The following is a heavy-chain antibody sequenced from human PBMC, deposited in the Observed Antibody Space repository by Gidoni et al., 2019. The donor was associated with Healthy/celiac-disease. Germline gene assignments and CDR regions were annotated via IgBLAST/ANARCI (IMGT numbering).Heavy chain of an antibody. V-gene: IGHV4-34*01. Sequence: QVQLQQWGAGLLKPSETLSLTCAVYGGSFSGYYWSWIRQPPGKGLEWIGEINHSGSTNYNPSLKSRVTISVDTSKNQFSLKLSSVTAADTAVYYCARIAARYYSYYGMDVWGQGTTVTVSS. CDR1: GGSFSGYY. J-gene: IGHJ6*02. CDR3: ARIAARYYSYYGMDV. CDR2: INHSGST. D-gene: IGHD5-18*01.